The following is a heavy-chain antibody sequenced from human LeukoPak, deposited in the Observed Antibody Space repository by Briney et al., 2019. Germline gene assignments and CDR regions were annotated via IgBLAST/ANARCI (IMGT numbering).Heavy chain of an antibody. D-gene: IGHD1-1*01. J-gene: IGHJ6*03. CDR3: AKVYTPHYYYYYYMVV. CDR1: GFTFSSYA. V-gene: IGHV3-23*01. CDR2: ISGSGGST. Sequence: GGSLRLSCAASGFTFSSYAMSWVRQAPGKGLEWVSAISGSGGSTYYAGSVKGRFTISRDNSKNTLYLQMNSLRAEDTAVYYCAKVYTPHYYYYYYMVVWGKGTTVTVSS.